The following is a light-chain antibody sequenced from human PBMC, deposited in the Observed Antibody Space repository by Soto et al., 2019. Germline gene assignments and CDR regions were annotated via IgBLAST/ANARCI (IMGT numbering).Light chain of an antibody. V-gene: IGKV3-20*01. Sequence: EIVLTQSPATLSLSAGERATISCRASQSVSSYLAWYQQKPGHAPRLLIYGASTRATGIPARFSGSGSGTDFTLTISRLEPEDSAVYYCHQYGSSQTFGQGTKVDIK. CDR1: QSVSSY. CDR2: GAS. CDR3: HQYGSSQT. J-gene: IGKJ1*01.